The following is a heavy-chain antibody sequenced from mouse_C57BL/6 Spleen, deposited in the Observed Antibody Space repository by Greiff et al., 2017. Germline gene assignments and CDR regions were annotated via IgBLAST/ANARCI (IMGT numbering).Heavy chain of an antibody. CDR1: GFSLTSYG. CDR3: AKNYGGSSFYYFDY. J-gene: IGHJ2*01. CDR2: IWRGGST. D-gene: IGHD1-1*01. V-gene: IGHV2-5*01. Sequence: QVQLQQSGPGLVQPSQSLSITCTVSGFSLTSYGVHWVRQSPGKGLEWLGVIWRGGSTDYNAAFMSRLSITKDNSKSQVFFKMNSLQADDTAIYYCAKNYGGSSFYYFDYWGQGTTLTVSS.